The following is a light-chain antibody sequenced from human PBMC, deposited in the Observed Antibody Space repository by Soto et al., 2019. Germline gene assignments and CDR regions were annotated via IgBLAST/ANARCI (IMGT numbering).Light chain of an antibody. CDR1: SSDVGGYNY. Sequence: QSALTQPPSASGSPGQSVTISCTGTSSDVGGYNYVSWYRQHPGKAPQLIIYDVNKRPSGVPDRFSGSKSGNPASLTVSGLQAEDEADYFCNSYGGTNNYVVFGGGTKVTVL. CDR3: NSYGGTNNYVV. V-gene: IGLV2-8*01. J-gene: IGLJ2*01. CDR2: DVN.